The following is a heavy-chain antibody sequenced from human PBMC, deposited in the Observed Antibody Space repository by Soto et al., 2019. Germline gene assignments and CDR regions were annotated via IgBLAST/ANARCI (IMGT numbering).Heavy chain of an antibody. D-gene: IGHD3-10*01. Sequence: SETLSLTCAVYGGSFSGYYWSWIRQPPGKGLEWIGEINHSGSTNYNPSLKSRVTISVDTSKNQFSLKLSSVTAADTAVYYCAREYGSGSYYKRGWFDPWGQGTLVTVSS. CDR2: INHSGST. CDR1: GGSFSGYY. V-gene: IGHV4-34*01. CDR3: AREYGSGSYYKRGWFDP. J-gene: IGHJ5*02.